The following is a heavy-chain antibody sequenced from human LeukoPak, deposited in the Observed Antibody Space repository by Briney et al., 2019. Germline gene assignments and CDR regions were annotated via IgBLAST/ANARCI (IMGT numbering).Heavy chain of an antibody. V-gene: IGHV3-53*01. CDR2: INDDDST. J-gene: IGHJ4*02. Sequence: GGSLRLSCAGSGFTVSGNHMSWVRQAPGKGLEWVSVINDDDSTYYGDSVKGRFTISRDNSKNTLFLQMNSLRAEDTAVYYCARNRGRGDYSATLDWGQGTLVTVSS. D-gene: IGHD2-15*01. CDR3: ARNRGRGDYSATLD. CDR1: GFTVSGNH.